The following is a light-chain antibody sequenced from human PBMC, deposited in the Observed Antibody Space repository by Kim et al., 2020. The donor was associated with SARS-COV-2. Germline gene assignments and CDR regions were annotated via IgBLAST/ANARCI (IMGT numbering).Light chain of an antibody. V-gene: IGLV2-11*01. CDR3: CSYAGSFSWV. CDR2: DVS. CDR1: SSDVGCYNY. Sequence: GQAVTISCTGTSSDVGCYNYVSWYQHHPGKAPKLMIYDVSKRPSGVPDRFSGSKSGNTASLTISGLQAEDEADYYCCSYAGSFSWVFGGGTQLTVL. J-gene: IGLJ3*02.